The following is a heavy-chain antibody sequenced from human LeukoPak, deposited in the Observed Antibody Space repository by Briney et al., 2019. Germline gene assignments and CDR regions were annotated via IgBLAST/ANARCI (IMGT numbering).Heavy chain of an antibody. V-gene: IGHV3-74*01. CDR3: AQSGGMDV. CDR1: GFTFSTFS. Sequence: GGSLRLSCAASGFTFSTFSMHWVRQAPGKGLMWVSRISSAGSSTSYADSVKGRFTISRDNAKGMLYLQMSSLRTEDTAVYYCAQSGGMDVWGQGTTVTVSS. CDR2: ISSAGSST. J-gene: IGHJ6*02. D-gene: IGHD3-10*01.